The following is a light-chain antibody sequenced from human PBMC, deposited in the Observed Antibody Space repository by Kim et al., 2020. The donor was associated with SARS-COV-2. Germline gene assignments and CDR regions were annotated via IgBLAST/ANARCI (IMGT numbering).Light chain of an antibody. V-gene: IGKV1-39*01. CDR2: AAS. CDR3: QQNYITPNT. Sequence: DIQMTQSPSTLSASVGDRVTISCRASQSIRSYLNWYQQKRGKAPKLLIYAASSLQSGVPSRFSGSGSGTDFTLTISSLQPEDFASYYCQQNYITPNTFGQGTKLEI. J-gene: IGKJ2*01. CDR1: QSIRSY.